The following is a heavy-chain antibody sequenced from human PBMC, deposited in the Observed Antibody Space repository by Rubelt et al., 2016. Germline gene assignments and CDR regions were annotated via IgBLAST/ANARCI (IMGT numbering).Heavy chain of an antibody. CDR3: AKQGLLVAAATNWFDP. CDR2: IISDSSTV. J-gene: IGHJ5*02. V-gene: IGHV3-48*01. D-gene: IGHD6-13*01. Sequence: GSLRLSCAASGFTFSRYSMNWVRQAPGKGLEWVSYIISDSSTVYYADSVKGRFTLSSDNAKNSLSLQMNSLRVEDTAVYYCAKQGLLVAAATNWFDPWGQGTLVTVSS. CDR1: GFTFSRYS.